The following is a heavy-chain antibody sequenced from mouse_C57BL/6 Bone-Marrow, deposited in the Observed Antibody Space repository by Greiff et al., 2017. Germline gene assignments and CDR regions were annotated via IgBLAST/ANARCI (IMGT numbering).Heavy chain of an antibody. J-gene: IGHJ3*01. D-gene: IGHD2-12*01. Sequence: EVQGVESGGGLVKPGGSLKLSCAASGFTFSSYTMSWVRQTPEKRLEWVATISGGGGNTYYPDSVKGRFTISRDNAKNTLYLQMSSLRSEDTALYYCAKLYYSRFAYWGQGTLVTVSA. V-gene: IGHV5-9*01. CDR1: GFTFSSYT. CDR3: AKLYYSRFAY. CDR2: ISGGGGNT.